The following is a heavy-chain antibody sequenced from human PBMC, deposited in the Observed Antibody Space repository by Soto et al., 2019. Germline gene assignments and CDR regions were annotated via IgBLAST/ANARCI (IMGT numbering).Heavy chain of an antibody. J-gene: IGHJ4*02. CDR2: FHNDKST. V-gene: IGHV4-59*01. CDR3: ARDSTSWFLFDT. CDR1: GDSSAAYY. D-gene: IGHD2-2*01. Sequence: PSETLSLTCSGSGDSSAAYYWNWIRQPPGKPLEWIGYFHNDKSTTYNPSLKSRASISVDSSKRQVSPKISSVTAADTAVYYCARDSTSWFLFDTWGQGVLVTVSS.